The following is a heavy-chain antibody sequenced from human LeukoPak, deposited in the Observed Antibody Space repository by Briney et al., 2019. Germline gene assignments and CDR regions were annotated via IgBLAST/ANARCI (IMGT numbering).Heavy chain of an antibody. CDR3: ASGDGYTSFGPEAY. V-gene: IGHV3-74*01. Sequence: TGGSLRLSCAASGFTFSSYWMHWVRQVPGKGLVWVSRINSDGITTTYADSVKGRFTISRDNAKNTLYLQMNSLRADDTAVYYCASGDGYTSFGPEAYWGQGTLVTVSS. D-gene: IGHD5-24*01. CDR2: INSDGITT. J-gene: IGHJ4*02. CDR1: GFTFSSYW.